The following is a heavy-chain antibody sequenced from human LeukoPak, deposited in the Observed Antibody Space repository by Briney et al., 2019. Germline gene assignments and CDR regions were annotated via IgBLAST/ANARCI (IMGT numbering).Heavy chain of an antibody. CDR2: IWYDGSNK. V-gene: IGHV3-33*06. D-gene: IGHD6-19*01. CDR3: AKDSQIAVAGTALDY. CDR1: GFTFSSYG. J-gene: IGHJ4*02. Sequence: GGSLRFSCAASGFTFSSYGMHWVRQAPGKGLEWVAVIWYDGSNKYYADSVKGRFTISRDNSKNTLYLQMNSLRAEDTAVYYCAKDSQIAVAGTALDYWGQGTLVTVSS.